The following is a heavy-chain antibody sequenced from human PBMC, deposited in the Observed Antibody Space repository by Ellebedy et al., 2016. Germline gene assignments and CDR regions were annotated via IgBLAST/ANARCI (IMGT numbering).Heavy chain of an antibody. D-gene: IGHD6-6*01. Sequence: GGSLRLSXAASGFTFSSYWMSWVRQAPGKGLEWLANIKQDGSEIDYVDSVKGRFTISRDNAKNSLYLQVNSLKAEDTAVYYCARIGYSSSSFDYWGQGTLVTVSS. J-gene: IGHJ4*02. CDR1: GFTFSSYW. CDR2: IKQDGSEI. V-gene: IGHV3-7*01. CDR3: ARIGYSSSSFDY.